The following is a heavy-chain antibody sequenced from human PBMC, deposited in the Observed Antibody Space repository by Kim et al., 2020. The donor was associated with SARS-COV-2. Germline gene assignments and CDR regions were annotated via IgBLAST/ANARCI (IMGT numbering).Heavy chain of an antibody. Sequence: GGSLRLSCAASGFTFSSYSMNWVRQAPGKGLEWVSYISSSSSGTIYYADSVKGRFTISRDNANNSLYLQMNSLRDEDTAVYYCGRDLNYFRDYWGQGIRVTVTS. CDR2: ISSSSSGTI. D-gene: IGHD3-10*02. CDR3: GRDLNYFRDY. V-gene: IGHV3-48*02. CDR1: GFTFSSYS. J-gene: IGHJ4*02.